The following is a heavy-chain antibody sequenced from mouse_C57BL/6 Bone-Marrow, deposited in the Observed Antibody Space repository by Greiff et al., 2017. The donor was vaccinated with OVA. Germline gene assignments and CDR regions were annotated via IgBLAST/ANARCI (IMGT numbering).Heavy chain of an antibody. J-gene: IGHJ4*01. V-gene: IGHV14-4*01. CDR2: IDPENGDT. CDR1: GFNIKDDY. D-gene: IGHD2-12*01. CDR3: TIGTYYTYAMDY. Sequence: EVQLQQSGAELVRPGASVKLSCTASGFNIKDDYMHWVKQRPEQGLEWIGWIDPENGDTEYASKFQGKATITADTSSNTAYLQLSSLTSEDTAVYYCTIGTYYTYAMDYWGQGTSVTVSS.